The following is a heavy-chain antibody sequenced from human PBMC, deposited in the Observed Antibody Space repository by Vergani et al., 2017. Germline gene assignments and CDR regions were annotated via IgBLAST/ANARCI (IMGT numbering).Heavy chain of an antibody. Sequence: EVQLVESGGGRVRPGGSLRLSCEVSGFKFDDYGVSWVRQAPGKGLEWVSAINANGAATGYADSVKGRFTISRDNAKNTLYLQMNSLRAEDTAVYYCARGRDGTAVTTEFDYWGQGTLVTVSS. V-gene: IGHV3-20*04. CDR3: ARGRDGTAVTTEFDY. J-gene: IGHJ4*02. CDR2: INANGAAT. D-gene: IGHD4-17*01. CDR1: GFKFDDYG.